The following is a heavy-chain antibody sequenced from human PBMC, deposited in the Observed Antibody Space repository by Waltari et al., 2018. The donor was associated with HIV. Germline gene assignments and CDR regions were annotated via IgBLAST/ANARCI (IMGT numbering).Heavy chain of an antibody. J-gene: IGHJ3*02. V-gene: IGHV4-39*01. Sequence: QLQLQESGPGLVKPSETLSLTCTVSGGSISSSSYYWGWIRQPPGKGLEWIGSIYYRGSTYYNPSLKSRVTISVDTSKNQFSLKLSSVTAADTAVYYCASRRMEYYDSSGSCAFDIWGQGTMVTVSS. CDR3: ASRRMEYYDSSGSCAFDI. D-gene: IGHD3-22*01. CDR1: GGSISSSSYY. CDR2: IYYRGST.